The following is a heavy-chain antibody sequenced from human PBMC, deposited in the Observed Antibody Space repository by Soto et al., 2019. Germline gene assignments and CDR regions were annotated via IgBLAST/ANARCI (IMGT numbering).Heavy chain of an antibody. J-gene: IGHJ5*02. CDR3: ARYSSSWLAYNWFDP. CDR1: GYSFTSYW. CDR2: IYPGDSDT. V-gene: IGHV5-51*01. D-gene: IGHD6-13*01. Sequence: PGESLKISCKGSGYSFTSYWIGWVRQMPGKGLEWMGIIYPGDSDTRYSPSFQGQVTISADKSISTAYLQWSSLKASDTAMYYCARYSSSWLAYNWFDPWGQGTLVTVSS.